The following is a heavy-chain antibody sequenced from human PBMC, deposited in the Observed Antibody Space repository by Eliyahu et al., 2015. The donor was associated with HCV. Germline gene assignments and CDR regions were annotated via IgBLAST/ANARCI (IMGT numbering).Heavy chain of an antibody. Sequence: EVQLVQSGAELXKPGESXXISCKGSGYDFTGYWIGWVRQMPGKGLEWMGMIYRDDSDTRYSPSFRGQVTISADKSISTAYLQWSSLRASDTAIYYCARIRDGYKDYWGQGTLVTVSS. CDR2: IYRDDSDT. CDR3: ARIRDGYKDY. V-gene: IGHV5-51*01. CDR1: GYDFTGYW. D-gene: IGHD5-24*01. J-gene: IGHJ4*02.